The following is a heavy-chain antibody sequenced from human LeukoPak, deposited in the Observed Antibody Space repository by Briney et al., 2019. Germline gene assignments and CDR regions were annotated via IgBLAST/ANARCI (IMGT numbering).Heavy chain of an antibody. CDR1: GGSISSSSYY. CDR2: IHYSGST. CDR3: ARLRVGHDYVDY. D-gene: IGHD1-26*01. V-gene: IGHV4-39*01. J-gene: IGHJ4*02. Sequence: SETLSLTCTVSGGSISSSSYYWGWIRQPPGKGLEWIGSIHYSGSTYYNPSLKSRVTISVDTSKNQFSLKLSSVTAADTAVYYCARLRVGHDYVDYWGQGTLITVSS.